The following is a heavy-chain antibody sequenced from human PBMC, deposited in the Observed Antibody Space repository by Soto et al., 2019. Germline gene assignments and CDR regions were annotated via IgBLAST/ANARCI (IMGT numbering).Heavy chain of an antibody. CDR2: IYPGDSDT. V-gene: IGHV5-51*01. J-gene: IGHJ6*02. CDR1: GYSFTSYW. D-gene: IGHD3-9*01. CDR3: ARGLTGYYNRLGNYYYYGMDV. Sequence: GESLKISCKGSGYSFTSYWIGWVRQMPGKGLEWMGIIYPGDSDTRYSPSFQGQVTISADKSISTAYLQWSSLKASDTAMYYCARGLTGYYNRLGNYYYYGMDVWGQGTTVTVSS.